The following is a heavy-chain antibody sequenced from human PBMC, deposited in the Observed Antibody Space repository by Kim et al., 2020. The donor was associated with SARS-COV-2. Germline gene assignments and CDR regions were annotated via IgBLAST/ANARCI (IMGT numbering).Heavy chain of an antibody. D-gene: IGHD2-15*01. CDR2: IIGGNGNT. CDR1: GYTFSNYA. V-gene: IGHV1-3*01. Sequence: ASVKVSCKASGYTFSNYAIHWVRQAPGQRLECMGWIIGGNGNTYYSPKFQDRVTFTRDTSATTAYMELSSLRSEDTAVYYCARGGGPGLGYWGQGTLVTVSS. J-gene: IGHJ4*02. CDR3: ARGGGPGLGY.